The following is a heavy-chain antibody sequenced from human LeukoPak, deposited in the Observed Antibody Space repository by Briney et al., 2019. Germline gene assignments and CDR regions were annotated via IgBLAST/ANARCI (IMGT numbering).Heavy chain of an antibody. V-gene: IGHV4-59*08. J-gene: IGHJ4*02. Sequence: SETLSLTCAVYGGSFSGYYCTWIRQSPGKGLEWIGYIHNSGRTNYNPSLKSRVTGFVDTSKNQVSLRLSSVTAADTAVYYCARHGTISSESYFDYWGQGALVTVSS. CDR2: IHNSGRT. CDR1: GGSFSGYY. CDR3: ARHGTISSESYFDY. D-gene: IGHD1-14*01.